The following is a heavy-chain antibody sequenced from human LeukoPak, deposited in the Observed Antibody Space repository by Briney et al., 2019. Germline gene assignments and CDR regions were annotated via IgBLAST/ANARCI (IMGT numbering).Heavy chain of an antibody. CDR1: GYTFTGYY. V-gene: IGHV1-18*04. Sequence: ASVKVSCKASGYTFTGYYMHWVRQAPGQGLERMGWINPNSGNTNYAQKLQVRVTMTTDTSTSTAYMELRSLRSDDTAVYYCAREADYDSSGYPFDYWGQGTLVTVPS. D-gene: IGHD3-22*01. J-gene: IGHJ4*02. CDR3: AREADYDSSGYPFDY. CDR2: INPNSGNT.